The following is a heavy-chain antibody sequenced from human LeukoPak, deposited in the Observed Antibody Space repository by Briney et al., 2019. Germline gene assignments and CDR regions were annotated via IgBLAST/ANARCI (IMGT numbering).Heavy chain of an antibody. CDR1: GGSISSSSYY. Sequence: SETLSLTCTVSGGSISSSSYYWGWIRQPPGKGLEWIGSIYYSGSTYYNPSLKSRVTISVETSKNQFSLKLSSVTAADTAVYYCARLAVASGYGMDVWGQGTTVTVSS. J-gene: IGHJ6*02. CDR2: IYYSGST. V-gene: IGHV4-39*01. D-gene: IGHD6-19*01. CDR3: ARLAVASGYGMDV.